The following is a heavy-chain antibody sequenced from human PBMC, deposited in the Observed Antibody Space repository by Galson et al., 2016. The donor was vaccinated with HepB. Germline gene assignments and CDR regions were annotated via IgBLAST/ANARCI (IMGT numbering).Heavy chain of an antibody. Sequence: SLRLSCAASGFTFSTHAMTWVRQAPWKGLEWVSETPAGGYSTYYADSVKGRFTISRDNSKNTLYLQMNSLRVDDTAIYYCVGGYYLYYFEYWGQGTLVTVSS. D-gene: IGHD3-22*01. CDR2: TPAGGYST. CDR3: VGGYYLYYFEY. CDR1: GFTFSTHA. J-gene: IGHJ4*02. V-gene: IGHV3-23*01.